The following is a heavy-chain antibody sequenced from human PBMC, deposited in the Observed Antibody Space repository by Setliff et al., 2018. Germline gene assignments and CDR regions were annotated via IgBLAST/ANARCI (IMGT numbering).Heavy chain of an antibody. Sequence: PGESLKISCTGSGYTFTTFWIGWVRRMPGEGLEWVGLIYPGDSDTRYSPSFQGQVTISADKSINTAYLQWSSLKASDTAMYFCARGWRGTVCDPPDYWGQGTQVTVSS. D-gene: IGHD6-19*01. J-gene: IGHJ4*02. CDR3: ARGWRGTVCDPPDY. CDR2: IYPGDSDT. CDR1: GYTFTTFW. V-gene: IGHV5-51*01.